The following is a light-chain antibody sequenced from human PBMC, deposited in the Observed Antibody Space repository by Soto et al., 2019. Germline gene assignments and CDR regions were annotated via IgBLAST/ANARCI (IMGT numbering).Light chain of an antibody. CDR2: GTS. CDR1: QSVASN. CDR3: QQYGSSPRT. J-gene: IGKJ1*01. Sequence: EIVMTQSPASLSVSPGESVTLSCRASQSVASNLAWYQQKPGQAPRLLIYGTSTRATGVPARFSGSGSGTEFTLTISSLQSEDFAVYYCQQYGSSPRTFGQGTKVDIK. V-gene: IGKV3-15*01.